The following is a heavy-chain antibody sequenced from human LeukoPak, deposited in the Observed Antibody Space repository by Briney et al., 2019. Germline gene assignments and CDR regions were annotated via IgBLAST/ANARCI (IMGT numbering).Heavy chain of an antibody. CDR1: GFTFSSYA. Sequence: GGSLRLSCAASGFTFSSYAMSWVRQAPGKGLEWVSAISGSGLSTYYADSVKGRFTISRDNSKNTLYLQMNSLRAEDTAVYYCAKRRTGDRQEVYFENWGQGTLVTVSS. CDR3: AKRRTGDRQEVYFEN. CDR2: ISGSGLST. V-gene: IGHV3-23*01. D-gene: IGHD3/OR15-3a*01. J-gene: IGHJ4*02.